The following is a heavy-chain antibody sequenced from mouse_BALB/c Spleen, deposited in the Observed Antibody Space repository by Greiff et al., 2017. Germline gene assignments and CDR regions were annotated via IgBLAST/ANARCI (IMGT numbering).Heavy chain of an antibody. CDR2: ISYDGST. CDR3: ARDGFYYGSSLYWYFDV. V-gene: IGHV3-6*02. Sequence: EVQLQQSGPGLVKPSQSLSLTCSVTGYSITSGYYWNWIRQFPGNKLEWMGYISYDGSTNYNPSLKNRISITRDTSKNQFFLKLNSVTTEDTATYYCARDGFYYGSSLYWYFDVWGAGTTVTVSS. CDR1: GYSITSGYY. J-gene: IGHJ1*01. D-gene: IGHD1-1*01.